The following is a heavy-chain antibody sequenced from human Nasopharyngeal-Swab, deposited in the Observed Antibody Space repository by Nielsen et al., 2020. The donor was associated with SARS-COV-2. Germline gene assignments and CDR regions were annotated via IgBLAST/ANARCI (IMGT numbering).Heavy chain of an antibody. CDR3: ARYDDYYDSSGYAY. Sequence: GESLKISCAASGFTFSSYAMSWVRQAPGKGLEWVPVISGSGGSTYYADSVKGRFTISRDNAKNTLYLQMNSLRAEDTAVYYCARYDDYYDSSGYAYWGQGTLVTVSS. J-gene: IGHJ4*02. CDR1: GFTFSSYA. D-gene: IGHD3-22*01. CDR2: ISGSGGST. V-gene: IGHV3-23*01.